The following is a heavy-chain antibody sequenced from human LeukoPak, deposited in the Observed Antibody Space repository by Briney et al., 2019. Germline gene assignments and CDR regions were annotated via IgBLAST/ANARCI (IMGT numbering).Heavy chain of an antibody. Sequence: PGGSLRLSCAASGFTFSSYWMSWVRQAPGKGLEWVANIKQDGSEKYYVDSVKGRFTISRDNAKNSLYLQMNSLRAEDTAVYYCARVAPWRGFGVVIMAYYFDYWGQGTLVTVSS. D-gene: IGHD3-3*01. CDR1: GFTFSSYW. CDR2: IKQDGSEK. J-gene: IGHJ4*02. V-gene: IGHV3-7*01. CDR3: ARVAPWRGFGVVIMAYYFDY.